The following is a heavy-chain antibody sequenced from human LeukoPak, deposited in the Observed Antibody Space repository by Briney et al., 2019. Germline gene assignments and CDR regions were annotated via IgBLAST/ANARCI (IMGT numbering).Heavy chain of an antibody. J-gene: IGHJ6*02. CDR2: ISGSGGST. Sequence: GGSLRLSCVASGFTFGKYWMSWVRQAPGKGLEWVSAISGSGGSTYYADSVKGRFTISRDNSKNTLYLQMNSLRAEDTAVYYCAKEPQQLTYGMDVWGQGTTVTVSS. CDR1: GFTFGKYW. D-gene: IGHD6-13*01. CDR3: AKEPQQLTYGMDV. V-gene: IGHV3-23*01.